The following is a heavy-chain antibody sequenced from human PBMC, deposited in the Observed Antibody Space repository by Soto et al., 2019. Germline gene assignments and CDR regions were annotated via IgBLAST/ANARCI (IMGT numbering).Heavy chain of an antibody. Sequence: GGSLRLSCVASGFTFNTYWMTWVRRPPGKGLEWVANIKPDGSMQNYVDSVKGRFTISRDNAKNSLYLQMNSLRAEDTAIYYCARNPFGDLDYWGQGTPVTVSS. J-gene: IGHJ4*02. V-gene: IGHV3-7*05. CDR2: IKPDGSMQ. CDR3: ARNPFGDLDY. CDR1: GFTFNTYW. D-gene: IGHD2-21*02.